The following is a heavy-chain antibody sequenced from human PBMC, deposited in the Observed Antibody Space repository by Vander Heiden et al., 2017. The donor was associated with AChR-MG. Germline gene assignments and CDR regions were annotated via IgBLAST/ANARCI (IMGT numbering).Heavy chain of an antibody. CDR1: GSTFGGLA. Sequence: EVQLVESGGGLVKPGGYLKLSGAASGSTFGGLALLWVRQASGKGLEWVGRIRSKANSYATAYAASVKGRFTISRDDSKNTAYLQMNSLKTEDTAVYYCMVSQTDFWSGYYQFDPWGQGTLVTVSS. J-gene: IGHJ5*02. D-gene: IGHD3-3*01. CDR2: IRSKANSYAT. CDR3: MVSQTDFWSGYYQFDP. V-gene: IGHV3-73*02.